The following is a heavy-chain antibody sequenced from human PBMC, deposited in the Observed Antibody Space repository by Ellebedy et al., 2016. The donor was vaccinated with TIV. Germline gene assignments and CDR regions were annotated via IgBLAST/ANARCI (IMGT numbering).Heavy chain of an antibody. CDR3: ARISTCSGGTCYPDY. J-gene: IGHJ4*02. CDR1: GFPLRTSN. V-gene: IGHV3-48*04. D-gene: IGHD2-15*01. CDR2: ITVSGDTT. Sequence: GGSLRLSXAASGFPLRTSNMHWVRQAPGKGLEWVSYITVSGDTTYYADSVKGRFTISRDNAKNSLYLQMNSLRVEDTAVYYCARISTCSGGTCYPDYWGQGTLVTVSS.